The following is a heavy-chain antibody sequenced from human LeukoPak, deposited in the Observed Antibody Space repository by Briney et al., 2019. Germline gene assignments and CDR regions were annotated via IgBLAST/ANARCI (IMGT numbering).Heavy chain of an antibody. Sequence: SETLSLACTVSGGSINSGTFYWGWIRQPPGKGLEWIGSMYYDGSSYYNPSLKSRVTTSVGTSKNQFSLKLTSVTAAGTAVYFCARRSDSGSDDGEDYFDYWGQGTLVTVSS. CDR1: GGSINSGTFY. J-gene: IGHJ4*02. D-gene: IGHD1-26*01. CDR3: ARRSDSGSDDGEDYFDY. V-gene: IGHV4-39*01. CDR2: MYYDGSS.